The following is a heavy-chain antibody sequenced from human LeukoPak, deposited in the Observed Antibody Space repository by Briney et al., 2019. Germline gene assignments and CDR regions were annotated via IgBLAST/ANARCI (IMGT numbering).Heavy chain of an antibody. CDR2: ISGSGDST. CDR1: GFTFSSYA. V-gene: IGHV3-23*01. CDR3: AKIWVSYGYGRYFDY. J-gene: IGHJ4*02. D-gene: IGHD5-18*01. Sequence: GGSLRLSCAASGFTFSSYAMSWVRQAPGKGLEWVSAISGSGDSTYYADSVKGRFTISRDNSKNTLYLQMNSLRAEDTAVYYCAKIWVSYGYGRYFDYWGQGTLVTVSS.